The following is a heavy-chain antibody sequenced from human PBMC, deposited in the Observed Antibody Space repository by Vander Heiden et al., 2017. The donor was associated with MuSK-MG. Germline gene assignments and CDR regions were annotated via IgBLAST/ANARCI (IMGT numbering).Heavy chain of an antibody. CDR2: IRSGSSTKYTTTT. V-gene: IGHV3-48*04. CDR3: ARDYGYAFDF. D-gene: IGHD2-8*01. CDR1: GFTFNSYS. J-gene: IGHJ4*02. Sequence: EVQLVESGGGLVQPGGSLRLSCAASGFTFNSYSMNWVRQAPGKGLEWVSYIRSGSSTKYTTTTYYADSVRGRFTLSRDNAKNSLYLQMNSLRAEDTAVYYCARDYGYAFDFWGRGTLVTVSS.